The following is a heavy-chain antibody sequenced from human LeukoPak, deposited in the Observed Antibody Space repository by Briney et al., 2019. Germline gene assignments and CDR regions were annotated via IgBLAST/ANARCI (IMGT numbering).Heavy chain of an antibody. CDR1: GFKFTTYT. D-gene: IGHD6-13*01. Sequence: GGSLRLSCAASGFKFTTYTMNWVRQAPGKGLEWVSSVSPSSTYIYYADSLKGRFTVSRDNAKNSLSLQMDSLRAEDTAVYYCARVSSSWYGGAFDIWGQGTMVTVSS. CDR2: VSPSSTYI. CDR3: ARVSSSWYGGAFDI. V-gene: IGHV3-21*01. J-gene: IGHJ3*02.